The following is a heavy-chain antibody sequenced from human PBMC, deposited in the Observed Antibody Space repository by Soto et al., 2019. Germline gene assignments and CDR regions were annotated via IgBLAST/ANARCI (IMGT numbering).Heavy chain of an antibody. J-gene: IGHJ4*02. Sequence: EVQQLESGGGLVQPGGSLRLSCAASGFTFSSYGMSWVRQAPGKGLEWVSAISGSGGSTYNADSVKGRFTISRDNSKNTLYLQMNSLRAEDTAVYCCAKNEGYSSGWYLDWGQGTLVTVSS. D-gene: IGHD6-19*01. CDR3: AKNEGYSSGWYLD. V-gene: IGHV3-23*01. CDR2: ISGSGGST. CDR1: GFTFSSYG.